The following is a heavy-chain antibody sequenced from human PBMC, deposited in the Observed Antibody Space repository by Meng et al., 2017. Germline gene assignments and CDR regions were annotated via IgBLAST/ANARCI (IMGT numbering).Heavy chain of an antibody. D-gene: IGHD6-13*01. CDR3: AKWMGASSS. J-gene: IGHJ4*02. V-gene: IGHV3-23*01. CDR2: ICGSGGST. CDR1: GFTFSSYA. Sequence: GESLKISCAASGFTFSSYAMSWVRQAPGKGLEWVSAICGSGGSTYYADSVKGRFTISRDNSKNTLYLQMNSLRAEDTPVYCCAKWMGASSSWGQGALVTVSS.